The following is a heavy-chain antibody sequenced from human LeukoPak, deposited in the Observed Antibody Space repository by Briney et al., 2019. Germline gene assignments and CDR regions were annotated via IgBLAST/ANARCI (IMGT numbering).Heavy chain of an antibody. CDR2: IIPIFGIA. D-gene: IGHD6-13*01. Sequence: ASVKVSCKASGGTFSSYAISWVRQAPGQGLEWMGRIIPIFGIANYAQKFQGRVTITADKSTSTAYMELSSLRSEDTVVYYCASLDRQLANYFDYWGQGTLVTVSS. CDR3: ASLDRQLANYFDY. J-gene: IGHJ4*02. V-gene: IGHV1-69*04. CDR1: GGTFSSYA.